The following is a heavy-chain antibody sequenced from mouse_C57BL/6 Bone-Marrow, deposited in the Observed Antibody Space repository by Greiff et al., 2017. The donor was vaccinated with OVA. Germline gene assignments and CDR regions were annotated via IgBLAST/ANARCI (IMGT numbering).Heavy chain of an antibody. CDR1: GFSFNTYA. Sequence: DVQLVESGGGLVQPKGSLKLSCAASGFSFNTYAMNWVRQAPGKGLEWVARIRSKSNNYATYYADSVKDRFTISRDDSESMLYLQMNNLKTEDTAMYYCVRYYDYDVWYAMDYWGQGTSVTVSS. D-gene: IGHD2-4*01. J-gene: IGHJ4*01. V-gene: IGHV10-1*01. CDR3: VRYYDYDVWYAMDY. CDR2: IRSKSNNYAT.